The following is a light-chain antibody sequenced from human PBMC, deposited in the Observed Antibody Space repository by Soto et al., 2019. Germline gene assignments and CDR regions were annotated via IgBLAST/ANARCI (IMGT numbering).Light chain of an antibody. V-gene: IGKV1-8*01. Sequence: AIRMTQSPSSFSASTGDRVTVTCRASQGISSYLAWYQQKPGKAPKLLIYAASTLQSGVPSRFSGNGSGTDYTLTISSLQSEDFATYYCQQYYSYPLTFGPGTKVDIK. CDR3: QQYYSYPLT. J-gene: IGKJ3*01. CDR2: AAS. CDR1: QGISSY.